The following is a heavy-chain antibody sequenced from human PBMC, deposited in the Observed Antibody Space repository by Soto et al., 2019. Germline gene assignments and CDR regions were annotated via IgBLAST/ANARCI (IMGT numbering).Heavy chain of an antibody. D-gene: IGHD3-16*02. J-gene: IGHJ2*01. V-gene: IGHV4-31*03. CDR2: IYYIGTS. CDR3: ARVLRDVLSDRYYWYFDL. Sequence: QVQLQESGPGLVKPSQTLSLTCTVSGASISSGGYYWGWIRQHPGKGLEWIGFIYYIGTSYYNPSRESRITLSVDTSKNHFSLNLTSVTAADTAVYYCARVLRDVLSDRYYWYFDLWGRGTLVPVSS. CDR1: GASISSGGYY.